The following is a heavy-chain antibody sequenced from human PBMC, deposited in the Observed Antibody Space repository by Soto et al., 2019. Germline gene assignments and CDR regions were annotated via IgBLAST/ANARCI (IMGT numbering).Heavy chain of an antibody. V-gene: IGHV4-30-4*08. CDR3: ASNSYGYTFYDH. CDR1: GGSISSGGYC. Sequence: SETLSLTCTLSGGSISSGGYCWSWIRQHPGKGLEWIGYIYYSGSTYYNPSLKSRVTISVDTSKNQFSLKLSSVTAADTAVYYCASNSYGYTFYDHWGQGTLVTVSS. D-gene: IGHD5-18*01. J-gene: IGHJ4*02. CDR2: IYYSGST.